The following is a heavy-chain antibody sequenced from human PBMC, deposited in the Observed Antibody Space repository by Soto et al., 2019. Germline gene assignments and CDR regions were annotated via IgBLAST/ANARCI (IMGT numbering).Heavy chain of an antibody. Sequence: QVQLVESGGGVVQPGKSLRLSCAASGFTFSSYGMHWVRQAPGKGLEWVAVITYDGSNKYYLDSVKGRFTISRDNSKNTLYLQMNSLRAEDTAVYYCAKGDQCQTSKYYYYGMDVWGQGTTVTVSS. V-gene: IGHV3-30*18. CDR1: GFTFSSYG. CDR2: ITYDGSNK. J-gene: IGHJ6*02. CDR3: AKGDQCQTSKYYYYGMDV.